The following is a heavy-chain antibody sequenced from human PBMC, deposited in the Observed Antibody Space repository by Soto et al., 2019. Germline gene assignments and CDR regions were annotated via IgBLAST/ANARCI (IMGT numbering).Heavy chain of an antibody. D-gene: IGHD1-1*01. J-gene: IGHJ4*02. CDR2: IDESGDS. CDR3: AREGGYVDY. V-gene: IGHV4-39*02. CDR1: GSPIRSSSHY. Sequence: SETLSLTCTVSGSPIRSSSHYWGWIRQSPGTGLEWIGSIDESGDSYYNPSLKSRVTIFVDTSKNQFSLKLISVTGADSAIYYCAREGGYVDYWGQGTLVTVYS.